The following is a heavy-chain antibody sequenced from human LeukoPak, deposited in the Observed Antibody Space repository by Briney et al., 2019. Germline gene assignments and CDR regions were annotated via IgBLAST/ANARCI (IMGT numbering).Heavy chain of an antibody. Sequence: ASVEVSCKASEYTFTGYYMHWGRQAPGQGLEWMGWMNPISGGTNCAQKFQSRVTMRRDTSIRTDYMVLNRLTSDDTAVYYCAPHYYDSIGYMNPDDWGQGALVTVSS. J-gene: IGHJ4*02. CDR1: EYTFTGYY. V-gene: IGHV1-2*02. CDR3: APHYYDSIGYMNPDD. CDR2: MNPISGGT. D-gene: IGHD3-22*01.